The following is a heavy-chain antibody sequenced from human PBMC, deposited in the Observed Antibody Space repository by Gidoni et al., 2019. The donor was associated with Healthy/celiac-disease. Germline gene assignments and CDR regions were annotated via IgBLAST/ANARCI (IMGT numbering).Heavy chain of an antibody. D-gene: IGHD2-2*01. Sequence: QLQLQESGPGLVKPSETLSLTCTVSGGSISSSSYYWGWLRQPPGKGLEWIGSIYYSGSTYYNPSLKSRVTISVDTSKNQFSLKLSSVTAADTAVYYCARHADIVVVPAAIGWFDPWGQGTLVTVSS. V-gene: IGHV4-39*01. CDR1: GGSISSSSYY. J-gene: IGHJ5*02. CDR2: IYYSGST. CDR3: ARHADIVVVPAAIGWFDP.